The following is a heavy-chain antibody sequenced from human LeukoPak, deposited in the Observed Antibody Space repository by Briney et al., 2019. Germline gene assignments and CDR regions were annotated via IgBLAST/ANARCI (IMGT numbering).Heavy chain of an antibody. V-gene: IGHV3-21*01. Sequence: GGSLRLSCAASGFTFSSYSMNWVRQAPGKGLEWVSSISSSSSYIYYADSVKGRFTISRDNAKNSLYLQMNSLRAEDTAVYYCARVVQSTDNSGFYLPEYFQHWGQGTLVTVSS. D-gene: IGHD3-22*01. J-gene: IGHJ1*01. CDR3: ARVVQSTDNSGFYLPEYFQH. CDR1: GFTFSSYS. CDR2: ISSSSSYI.